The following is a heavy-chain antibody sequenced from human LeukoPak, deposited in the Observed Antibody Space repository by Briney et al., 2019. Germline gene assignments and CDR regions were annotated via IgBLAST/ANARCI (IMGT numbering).Heavy chain of an antibody. CDR3: ARAGHADSFDY. J-gene: IGHJ4*02. V-gene: IGHV3-48*01. CDR1: GFTLSSYS. CDR2: ISTTSRTI. D-gene: IGHD2-21*01. Sequence: TGGSLRLSCAASGFTLSSYSMNWVRQAPGKGLEWVSYISTTSRTIHYADSVKGRFTISRDNAKNSLYLQMSSLRAEDTAVYYCARAGHADSFDYWGQGALVTVSS.